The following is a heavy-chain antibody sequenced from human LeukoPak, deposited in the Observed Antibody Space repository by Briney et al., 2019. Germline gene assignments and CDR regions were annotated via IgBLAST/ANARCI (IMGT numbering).Heavy chain of an antibody. J-gene: IGHJ6*03. Sequence: GGSLRLSCAASGFTFSSYAMSWVRQAPGKGLEWVSAISGSGGSTYYADSVKGRFTISRDNSKNTLYLQMNSLRAEDTAVYYCASSPLLWFGGGYYYYYYMDVWGKGTTVTVSS. CDR2: ISGSGGST. D-gene: IGHD3-10*01. V-gene: IGHV3-23*01. CDR3: ASSPLLWFGGGYYYYYYMDV. CDR1: GFTFSSYA.